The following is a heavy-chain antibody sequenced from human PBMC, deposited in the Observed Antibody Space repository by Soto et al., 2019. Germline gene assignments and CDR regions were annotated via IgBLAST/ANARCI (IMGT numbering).Heavy chain of an antibody. Sequence: EVQLVESGGGLVKPGGSLRLSCAAAGFTFSSYSMNWVRQAPGKGLEWVSSISSSSSYIYYADSVKGRFTISRDNAKNSLYQQMNSLRAEDTAVYYCARDPYDYYDSSGYDYWGQGPLVTVS. D-gene: IGHD3-22*01. CDR3: ARDPYDYYDSSGYDY. CDR2: ISSSSSYI. J-gene: IGHJ4*02. CDR1: GFTFSSYS. V-gene: IGHV3-21*01.